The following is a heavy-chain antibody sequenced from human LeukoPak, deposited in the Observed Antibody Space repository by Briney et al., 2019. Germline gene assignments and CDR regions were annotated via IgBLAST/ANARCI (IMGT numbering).Heavy chain of an antibody. J-gene: IGHJ6*03. CDR3: ARHGYCGNPRCYPDYYYIDV. CDR2: ISPNTGGT. V-gene: IGHV1-2*02. Sequence: ASVKVSCKASGYTFIDFYIHWVRQAPGHGLEWMGWISPNTGGTNYAQRFQGRVTMTRDTSITTTYLELRGLTSDDTAVYYCARHGYCGNPRCYPDYYYIDVWGKGTKVTVSS. CDR1: GYTFIDFY. D-gene: IGHD2-2*03.